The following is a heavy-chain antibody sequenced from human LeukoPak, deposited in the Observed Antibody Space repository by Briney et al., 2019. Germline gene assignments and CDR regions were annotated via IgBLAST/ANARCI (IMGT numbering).Heavy chain of an antibody. V-gene: IGHV3-23*01. CDR1: GFTFSSYA. CDR3: AKDGHSSGWLEFYYYYYMDV. Sequence: GGSLRLSCAASGFTFSSYAMSWVRQAPGKGLEWVSAISGSGGSTYYADSVKGRFTISRDNSKNTLYLQMNSLRAEDTAVYYCAKDGHSSGWLEFYYYYYMDVWDKGTTVTVSS. D-gene: IGHD6-19*01. J-gene: IGHJ6*03. CDR2: ISGSGGST.